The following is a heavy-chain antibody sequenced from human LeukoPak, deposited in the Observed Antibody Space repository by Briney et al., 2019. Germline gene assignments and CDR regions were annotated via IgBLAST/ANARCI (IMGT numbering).Heavy chain of an antibody. CDR2: INHSGST. V-gene: IGHV4-34*01. CDR3: ARGTTIFGVVSKWFDP. J-gene: IGHJ5*02. D-gene: IGHD3-3*01. Sequence: SETLSLTCAVYGGSFSGYYWSWIRQPPGKGLEWIGEINHSGSTSYNPSLKSRVTISVDTSKNQFSLKLSSVTAADTAVYYCARGTTIFGVVSKWFDPWGQGTLVTVSS. CDR1: GGSFSGYY.